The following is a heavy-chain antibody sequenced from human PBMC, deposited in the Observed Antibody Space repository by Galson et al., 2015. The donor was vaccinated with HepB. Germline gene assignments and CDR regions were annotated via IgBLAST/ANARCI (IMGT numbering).Heavy chain of an antibody. V-gene: IGHV3-64*02. CDR3: ARGQIIGVTTHAFDI. Sequence: SLRLSCAASGFTFSSYIMHWVRQAPGKGLEYVSAISSNGGTTYYVDSVEGRFTISRDNSKNTLYLQMGSLRAEDMAVYYCARGQIIGVTTHAFDIWGQGTMVTVSS. J-gene: IGHJ3*02. CDR2: ISSNGGTT. D-gene: IGHD2-21*02. CDR1: GFTFSSYI.